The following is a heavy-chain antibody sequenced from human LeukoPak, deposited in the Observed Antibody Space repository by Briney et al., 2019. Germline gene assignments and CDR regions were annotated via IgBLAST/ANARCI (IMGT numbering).Heavy chain of an antibody. J-gene: IGHJ6*02. CDR1: GYTFTSYD. V-gene: IGHV1-8*01. CDR3: ARVDYYGSGSYLREYYYYGMDV. Sequence: GASVKVSCKASGYTFTSYDINWVRQATGQGLEWMGWMNPNSGNTGYAQKFQDRVTMTRNTSISTAYMELSSLRSEDTAVYYCARVDYYGSGSYLREYYYYGMDVWGQGTTVTVSS. CDR2: MNPNSGNT. D-gene: IGHD3-10*01.